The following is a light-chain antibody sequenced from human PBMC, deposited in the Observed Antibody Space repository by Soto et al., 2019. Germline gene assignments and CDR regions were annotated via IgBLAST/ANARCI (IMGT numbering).Light chain of an antibody. J-gene: IGLJ3*02. Sequence: QSVPTQPPSVSGAPGQRVTISCTGSSSNIGAGYDVHWYQQLPGTGPKLLIYANSNRPSGVPDRFSGSKSGTSASLAITGLQAEDEADYYCQSSDSGLSGAVFGGGTKVTVL. CDR3: QSSDSGLSGAV. V-gene: IGLV1-40*01. CDR1: SSNIGAGYD. CDR2: ANS.